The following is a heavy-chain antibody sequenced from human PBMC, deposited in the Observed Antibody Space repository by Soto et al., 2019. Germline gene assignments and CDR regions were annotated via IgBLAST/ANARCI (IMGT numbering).Heavy chain of an antibody. CDR1: GYTFISYY. J-gene: IGHJ3*02. CDR2: INPRGGST. CDR3: AILTGTGSEGDAFDI. Sequence: ASLKVYCKASGYTFISYYIHWLRQAPGQGLEWMGIINPRGGSTSYAQKFQGRVTMTRDTSTSTVYMELSSLRSEDTAVYYCAILTGTGSEGDAFDIWGQGTMVTVSS. D-gene: IGHD1-1*01. V-gene: IGHV1-46*01.